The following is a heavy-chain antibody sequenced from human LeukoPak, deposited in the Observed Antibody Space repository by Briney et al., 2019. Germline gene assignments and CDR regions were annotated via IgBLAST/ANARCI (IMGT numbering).Heavy chain of an antibody. J-gene: IGHJ4*02. D-gene: IGHD4-17*01. V-gene: IGHV3-48*04. CDR2: ISSSSSTI. Sequence: PGGSLRLSCAASGFTFSSYSMNWVRQAPGKGLEWVSYISSSSSTIYYADSVKGRFTMSRDNAKNSLYLQVNSLRVDDTAVYYCARDRLHYGEYEKTLDYWGQGTLVTVSS. CDR1: GFTFSSYS. CDR3: ARDRLHYGEYEKTLDY.